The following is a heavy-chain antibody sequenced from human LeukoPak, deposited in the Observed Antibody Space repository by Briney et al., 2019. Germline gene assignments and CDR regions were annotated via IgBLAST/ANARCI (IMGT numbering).Heavy chain of an antibody. J-gene: IGHJ4*02. CDR2: IIPIFGTA. V-gene: IGHV1-69*05. D-gene: IGHD4-17*01. CDR1: GGTFSSYA. CDR3: AGLYGDYVGY. Sequence: SVKVSCKASGGTFSSYAISWVRQAPGQGLEWMGGIIPIFGTANYAQKFQGRVTITTDESTSTAYMGLSSLRSEDTAVYYCAGLYGDYVGYWGQGTLVTVSS.